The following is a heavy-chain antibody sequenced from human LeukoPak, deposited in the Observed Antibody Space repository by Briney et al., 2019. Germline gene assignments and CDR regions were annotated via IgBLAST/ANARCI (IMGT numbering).Heavy chain of an antibody. CDR3: ARHSRDGYNYWYFDL. CDR2: IYYSGST. V-gene: IGHV4-39*01. D-gene: IGHD5-24*01. Sequence: PSETLSLTCTVSGGSISSSSYYWGWIRQPPGKGLEWIGSIYYSGSTYYNPSLKSRVTISVDTSKNQFSLKLSSVTAADTAVCYCARHSRDGYNYWYFDLWGRGTLVTVSS. CDR1: GGSISSSSYY. J-gene: IGHJ2*01.